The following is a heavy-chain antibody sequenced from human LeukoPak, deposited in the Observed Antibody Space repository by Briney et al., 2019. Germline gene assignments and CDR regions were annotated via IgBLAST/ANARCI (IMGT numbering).Heavy chain of an antibody. CDR1: GFTFSSYS. CDR3: AKDSGYSYGTTFYYYYGMDV. CDR2: ISSSSSYI. J-gene: IGHJ6*02. V-gene: IGHV3-21*01. D-gene: IGHD5-18*01. Sequence: PGGSLRLSCAASGFTFSSYSMNWVRQAPGKGLEWVSSISSSSSYIYYADSVKGRFTISRDNAKNSLYLQMNSLRAEDTAVYYCAKDSGYSYGTTFYYYYGMDVWGQGTTVTVSS.